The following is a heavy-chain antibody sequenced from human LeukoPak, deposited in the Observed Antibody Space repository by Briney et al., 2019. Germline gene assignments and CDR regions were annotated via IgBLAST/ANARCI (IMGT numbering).Heavy chain of an antibody. D-gene: IGHD4-17*01. J-gene: IGHJ5*02. CDR1: GFTVSSNY. V-gene: IGHV3-53*01. CDR3: AKVGGARVDDYGGYSVLNWFDP. Sequence: GGSLRLSCAASGFTVSSNYMSWVRQAPGKGLEWVSVIYSGGSTYYADSVKGRFTISRDNSKNTLYLQMNSLRAEDTAVYYCAKVGGARVDDYGGYSVLNWFDPWGQGTLVTVSS. CDR2: IYSGGST.